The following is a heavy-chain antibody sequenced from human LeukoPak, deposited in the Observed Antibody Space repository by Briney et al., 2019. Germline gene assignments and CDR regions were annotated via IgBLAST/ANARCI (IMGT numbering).Heavy chain of an antibody. CDR2: IYSGGST. V-gene: IGHV3-66*01. CDR3: ARGWPYSSSWYIPWFDP. J-gene: IGHJ5*02. CDR1: GFTVSSNY. D-gene: IGHD6-13*01. Sequence: GGSLRLSCAASGFTVSSNYMSWVRQAPGKGLEWVSVIYSGGSTYYADSVKGRFTISRDNSKNTLYLQMNSLRAEDTAVYYCARGWPYSSSWYIPWFDPWGQGTLVTVSS.